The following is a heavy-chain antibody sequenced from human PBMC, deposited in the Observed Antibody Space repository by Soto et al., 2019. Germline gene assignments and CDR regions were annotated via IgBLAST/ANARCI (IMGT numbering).Heavy chain of an antibody. CDR2: ISGNAGST. V-gene: IGHV3-23*01. CDR1: GFTFSSFA. CDR3: AKDPITGTTGRWFDP. D-gene: IGHD1-7*01. J-gene: IGHJ5*02. Sequence: TGGSLRLSCAASGFTFSSFAMTWVRQAPGKGLEWVSGISGNAGSTYYADSVKGRFTISRDNSKNTLYLQMNSLRAEDTAVYYCAKDPITGTTGRWFDPWGQGTLVTVSS.